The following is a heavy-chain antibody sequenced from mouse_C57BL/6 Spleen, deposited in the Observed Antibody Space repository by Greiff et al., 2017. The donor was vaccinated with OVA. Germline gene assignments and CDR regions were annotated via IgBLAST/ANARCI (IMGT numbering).Heavy chain of an antibody. CDR3: ARSGTTVVATDAMDY. Sequence: VQLQQSGPVLVKPGASVKMSCKASGYTFTDYYLNWVKQSHGKSLEWIGVINPYNGGTSYNQKFKGKATLTVDKSSSTAYMELNSLTSEDSAVYYCARSGTTVVATDAMDYWGQGTSVTVSS. D-gene: IGHD1-1*01. CDR1: GYTFTDYY. J-gene: IGHJ4*01. V-gene: IGHV1-19*01. CDR2: INPYNGGT.